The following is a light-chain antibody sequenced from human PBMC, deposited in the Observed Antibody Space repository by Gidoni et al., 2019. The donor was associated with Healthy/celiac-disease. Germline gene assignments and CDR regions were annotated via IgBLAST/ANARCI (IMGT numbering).Light chain of an antibody. V-gene: IGKV3-20*01. CDR3: QQYGSSPKT. CDR1: QSVSSSY. Sequence: EIVLTQSPGTLSLSPGGSATLPCRASQSVSSSYLAWYQQKPGQAPRLLIYGASSRATGIPDRFSGSGSGTDFTLTISRLEPEDFAVYYCQQYGSSPKTFGQGTKVEIK. J-gene: IGKJ1*01. CDR2: GAS.